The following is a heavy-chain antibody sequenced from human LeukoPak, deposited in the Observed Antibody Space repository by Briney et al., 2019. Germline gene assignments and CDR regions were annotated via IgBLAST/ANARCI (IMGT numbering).Heavy chain of an antibody. CDR3: AKDQGKNGSGDH. CDR1: GCTFSSCG. V-gene: IGHV3-30*02. CDR2: IQRDGSYE. Sequence: GGSLRLSCAASGCTFSSCGMDWVRQAPGQGLEWVAFIQRDGSYEYYADSVKGRFTISRDNSKNTLYLEMNSLRSEDTAVYYCAKDQGKNGSGDHWGQGTLVTVSS. J-gene: IGHJ4*02. D-gene: IGHD3-10*01.